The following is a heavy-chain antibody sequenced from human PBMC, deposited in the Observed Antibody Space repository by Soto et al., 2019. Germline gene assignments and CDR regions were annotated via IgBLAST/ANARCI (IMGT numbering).Heavy chain of an antibody. CDR2: ISSSSSYI. J-gene: IGHJ4*02. D-gene: IGHD2-15*01. CDR3: ARDRYPVVVVAARALDY. Sequence: GGSLRLSCAASGFTFSSYAMSWVRQAPGKGLEWVSSISSSSSYIYYADSVKGRFTISRDNAKNSLYLQMNSLRAEDTAVYYCARDRYPVVVVAARALDYWGQGTLVTVSS. V-gene: IGHV3-21*01. CDR1: GFTFSSYA.